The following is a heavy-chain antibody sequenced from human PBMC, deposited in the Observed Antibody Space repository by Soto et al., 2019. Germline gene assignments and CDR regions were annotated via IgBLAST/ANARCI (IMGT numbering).Heavy chain of an antibody. CDR1: GFTVSSNY. CDR3: AKEKISTSCCNWFDP. Sequence: GGSLRLSCAASGFTVSSNYMSWVRQAPGKGLEWVSVIYSGGSTYYAVSVKGRFTISRDNSKNTVYLQMNSLRAEDTAVYYCAKEKISTSCCNWFDPWGQGTLVTVSS. J-gene: IGHJ5*02. D-gene: IGHD2-2*01. V-gene: IGHV3-66*01. CDR2: IYSGGST.